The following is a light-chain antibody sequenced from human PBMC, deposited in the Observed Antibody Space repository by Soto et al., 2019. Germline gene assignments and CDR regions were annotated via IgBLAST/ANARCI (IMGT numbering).Light chain of an antibody. V-gene: IGKV1-8*01. CDR2: GAI. CDR3: QQYYTYPRT. Sequence: AIQMTQSPPLISASTGDRVTLTCRASQGLGNSLAWYQQKPGQAPKLLIYGAITLQTGVPSRFSGRGSGTEFTLTISCLQSEDFATYYCQQYYTYPRTFAQGTKVEVK. J-gene: IGKJ1*01. CDR1: QGLGNS.